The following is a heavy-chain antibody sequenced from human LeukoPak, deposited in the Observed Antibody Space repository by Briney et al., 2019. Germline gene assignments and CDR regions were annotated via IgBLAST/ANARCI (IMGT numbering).Heavy chain of an antibody. Sequence: PGGSLRLSCAASGFTFSNAWMSWVRQAPGKGLEWVGRIKSKTDGGTTDYAAPVKGRFTISRDDSKNTLYLQMNSLKTEDAAVYYCTTVEGAADSYYYYMDVWGKGTTVTVSS. CDR2: IKSKTDGGTT. J-gene: IGHJ6*03. D-gene: IGHD6-13*01. CDR1: GFTFSNAW. CDR3: TTVEGAADSYYYYMDV. V-gene: IGHV3-15*01.